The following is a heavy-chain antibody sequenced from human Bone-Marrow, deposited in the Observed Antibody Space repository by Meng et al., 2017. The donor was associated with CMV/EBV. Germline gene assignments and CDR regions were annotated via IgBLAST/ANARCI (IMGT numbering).Heavy chain of an antibody. Sequence: SETLSLTCNVSGDSVISSRFYWGWIRQSPGQGLEWIGSIYYSGNTYSGSTYYNASLESRVTMSVDTSKNEFSLRLSSVTASDTAVYYCARQDGDYSAFDYWGQGTLVTVSS. CDR1: GDSVISSRFY. D-gene: IGHD4-17*01. V-gene: IGHV4-39*01. CDR3: ARQDGDYSAFDY. CDR2: IYYSGNTYSGST. J-gene: IGHJ4*02.